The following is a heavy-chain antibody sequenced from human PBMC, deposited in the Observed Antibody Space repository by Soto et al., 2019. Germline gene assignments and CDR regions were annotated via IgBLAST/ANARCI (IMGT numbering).Heavy chain of an antibody. Sequence: QVQLQESGPGLVKPSQTLSLTCTVSGCSISSGDYYLSWIRQPPGKGLEWIGYIYYSGSTYYNPSLKSRVTISVDTSKNQFSLKLSSVTAADTAVYYCARDNFNYYGMDVWGQGTTVTVSS. CDR2: IYYSGST. CDR1: GCSISSGDYY. J-gene: IGHJ6*02. CDR3: ARDNFNYYGMDV. V-gene: IGHV4-30-4*01.